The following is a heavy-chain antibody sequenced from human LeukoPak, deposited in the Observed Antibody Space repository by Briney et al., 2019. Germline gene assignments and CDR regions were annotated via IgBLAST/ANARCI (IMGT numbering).Heavy chain of an antibody. CDR2: VSASGDST. J-gene: IGHJ4*02. V-gene: IGHV3-23*01. CDR3: AKSHYYGSGSIDY. CDR1: GFTFSSYA. D-gene: IGHD3-10*01. Sequence: GGSLRLSCAASGFTFSSYAMSWVRQAPGKGLAWISTVSASGDSTSYADSVKGRFTISRDNSKNALYLQVNSLRADDAALYYCAKSHYYGSGSIDYWGQGTLVTVSS.